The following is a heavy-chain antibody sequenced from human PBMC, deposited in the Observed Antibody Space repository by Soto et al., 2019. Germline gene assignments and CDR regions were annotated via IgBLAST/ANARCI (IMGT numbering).Heavy chain of an antibody. Sequence: PGGPLRLSCAASGFAFSSYWMQWVRQAPGKGLEWVAVIWYDGSNKYYADSVKGRFTISRDNSKNTLYLQMNSLRAEDTAVYYCAREDRTYGSASLDYWGQGTLVTVSS. CDR1: GFAFSSYW. D-gene: IGHD3-10*01. V-gene: IGHV3-33*01. CDR2: IWYDGSNK. J-gene: IGHJ4*02. CDR3: AREDRTYGSASLDY.